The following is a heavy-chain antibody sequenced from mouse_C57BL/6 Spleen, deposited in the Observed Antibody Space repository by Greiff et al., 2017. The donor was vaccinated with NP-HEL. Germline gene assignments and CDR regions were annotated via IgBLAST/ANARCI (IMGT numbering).Heavy chain of an antibody. V-gene: IGHV1-54*01. J-gene: IGHJ4*01. CDR2: INPGSGGT. D-gene: IGHD1-1*01. Sequence: QVQLQQSGAELVRPGTSVKVSCKASGYAFTNYLIEWVKQRPGQGLEWIGVINPGSGGTNYNEKFKGKATLTADKSSSTAYMQLSSLTSEDSAVYFCARGTTGNPYAMDYWGQGTSVTVSS. CDR3: ARGTTGNPYAMDY. CDR1: GYAFTNYL.